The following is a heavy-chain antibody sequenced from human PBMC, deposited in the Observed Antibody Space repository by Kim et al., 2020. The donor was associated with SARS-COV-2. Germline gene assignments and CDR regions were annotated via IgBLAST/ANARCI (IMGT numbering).Heavy chain of an antibody. D-gene: IGHD2-8*01. V-gene: IGHV3-23*01. J-gene: IGHJ6*03. CDR3: AKGSLNAYYMDV. Sequence: YHAESPRGRFTISRDNSQNTMYLQMNSLRAEDTAGYYCAKGSLNAYYMDVWGKGTTVTVSS.